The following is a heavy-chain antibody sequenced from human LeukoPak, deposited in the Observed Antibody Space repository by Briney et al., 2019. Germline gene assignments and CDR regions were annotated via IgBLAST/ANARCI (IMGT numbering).Heavy chain of an antibody. CDR3: ARIGITGEYCSSTTCSSDAFDI. J-gene: IGHJ3*02. V-gene: IGHV5-51*01. D-gene: IGHD2-2*01. CDR1: GYSFTTYW. CDR2: IYPGDSDT. Sequence: GESLKISCKGSGYSFTTYWIGWVRQMPGKGLECMGIIYPGDSDTRYSPSFQGQVTISADKSISTAYLQWSSLKASDTAMYYCARIGITGEYCSSTTCSSDAFDIWGQGTMVTVSS.